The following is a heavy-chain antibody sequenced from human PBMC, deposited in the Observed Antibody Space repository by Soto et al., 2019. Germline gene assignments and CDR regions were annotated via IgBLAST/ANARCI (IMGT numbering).Heavy chain of an antibody. CDR1: GFSLSTSGMR. V-gene: IGHV2-70*04. Sequence: SGPTLVNPTQTLTLTCTVSGFSLSTSGMRVSWIRQPPGKALEWLARIDWDDDKFYSTSLKTRLTISKDTSKNQVVLTMTNMDPVDTATYYCARISPSSGYYGSWVGAFDIWGQGTMVTVSS. D-gene: IGHD3-22*01. CDR3: ARISPSSGYYGSWVGAFDI. J-gene: IGHJ3*02. CDR2: IDWDDDK.